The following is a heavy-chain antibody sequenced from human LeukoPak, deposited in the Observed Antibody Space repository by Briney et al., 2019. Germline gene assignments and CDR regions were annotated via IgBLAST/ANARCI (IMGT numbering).Heavy chain of an antibody. Sequence: ASVKVSCKASGGTFSSYAISWVRQAPGQGLEWMGWINPNSGGTNYAQKFQGRVTMTRDTSISTAYMELSRLRSDDTAVYYCARNWLGLLPFDYWGQGTLVTVSS. D-gene: IGHD6-19*01. CDR1: GGTFSSYA. CDR2: INPNSGGT. J-gene: IGHJ4*02. V-gene: IGHV1-2*02. CDR3: ARNWLGLLPFDY.